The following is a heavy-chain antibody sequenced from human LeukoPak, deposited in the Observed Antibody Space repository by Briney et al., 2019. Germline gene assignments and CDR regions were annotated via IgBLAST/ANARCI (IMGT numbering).Heavy chain of an antibody. CDR1: GFTFSSYW. J-gene: IGHJ6*03. CDR2: INSDGSST. V-gene: IGHV3-74*01. CDR3: ARGDYDYYYYMDV. Sequence: GGSLRLSCAASGFTFSSYWMHWVRQAPGKGLVWVSRINSDGSSTSYADSVKGRFTISRDNAKNTLYLQMNSLRAEDTAVYYCARGDYDYYYYMDVWGKGTTVTVSS.